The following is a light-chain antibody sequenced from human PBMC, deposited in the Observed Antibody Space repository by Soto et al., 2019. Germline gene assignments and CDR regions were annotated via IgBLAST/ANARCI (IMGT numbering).Light chain of an antibody. J-gene: IGKJ4*01. Sequence: DIQMTQSPSTLSASVGDRVTITCRASQRITTWLAWYQQKPGQAPKLLIHEASTLESGVPSRFSGSGSGTEFALTISNLQPDDFATYYCQQYNSSPLTFGGGTKVEI. CDR3: QQYNSSPLT. CDR1: QRITTW. V-gene: IGKV1-5*03. CDR2: EAS.